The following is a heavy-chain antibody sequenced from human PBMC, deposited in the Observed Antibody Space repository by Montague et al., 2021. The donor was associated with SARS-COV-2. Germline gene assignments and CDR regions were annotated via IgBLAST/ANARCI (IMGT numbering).Heavy chain of an antibody. Sequence: SETLSLTCAVYGGSFSGYYWNWIRQPPGKGLEWIGEINHSGSTNYNPSLKSRVTISVDTSKNQFSLKLSSVTAADTAVYYCARGITVTTFYYYYGMDVWGQGTTVIVSS. CDR2: INHSGST. D-gene: IGHD4-17*01. J-gene: IGHJ6*02. CDR1: GGSFSGYY. CDR3: ARGITVTTFYYYYGMDV. V-gene: IGHV4-34*01.